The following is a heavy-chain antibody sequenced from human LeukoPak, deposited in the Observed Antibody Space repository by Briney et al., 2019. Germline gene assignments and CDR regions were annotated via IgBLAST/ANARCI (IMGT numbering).Heavy chain of an antibody. J-gene: IGHJ4*02. Sequence: GGSLRLSCAASGFTFSDYWMHWVRQAPGKGLVWVSRIDTDGSSATYADSVKGRFPISRDNAKNTVYLQMNSLRVEDTGVYSCASALTTVTPHFHYWGQGTLVTVSS. CDR1: GFTFSDYW. D-gene: IGHD4-17*01. V-gene: IGHV3-74*01. CDR2: IDTDGSSA. CDR3: ASALTTVTPHFHY.